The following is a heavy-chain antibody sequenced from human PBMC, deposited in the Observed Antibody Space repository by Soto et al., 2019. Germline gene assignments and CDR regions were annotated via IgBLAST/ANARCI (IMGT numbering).Heavy chain of an antibody. D-gene: IGHD2-15*01. CDR2: MDPITGCT. Sequence: GSAVNVSCMGSVCTLTELSMHWVRQAPGRGLGGVGLMDPITGCTDSEERLRDRVTMTMDTSINTAYMELRRLRSDDTAIYFCARGRDAASQFYTPHGMDVWGQGTTVTVSS. CDR1: VCTLTELS. V-gene: IGHV1-2*02. CDR3: ARGRDAASQFYTPHGMDV. J-gene: IGHJ6*02.